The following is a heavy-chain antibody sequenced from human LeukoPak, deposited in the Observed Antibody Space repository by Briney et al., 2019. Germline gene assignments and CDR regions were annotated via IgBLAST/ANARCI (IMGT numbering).Heavy chain of an antibody. D-gene: IGHD3-10*01. CDR2: IGSDGYI. V-gene: IGHV3-21*04. J-gene: IGHJ3*02. CDR1: GFTFSSSG. CDR3: AREGVLLWFGEADNAFDI. Sequence: GGSLRLSCAASGFTFSSSGMTWVRQAPGKGLQWVSTIGSDGYIYYADSVKGRFTISRDNAKNSLYLQMNSLRAEDTALYYCAREGVLLWFGEADNAFDIWGQGTMVTVSS.